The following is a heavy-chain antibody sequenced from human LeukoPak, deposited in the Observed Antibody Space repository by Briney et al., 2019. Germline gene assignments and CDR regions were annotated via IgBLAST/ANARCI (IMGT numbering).Heavy chain of an antibody. V-gene: IGHV1-18*01. CDR3: ARDPPATSSGYYYGVDY. Sequence: GASVKVSCKASGYTFISYDISWVRQAPGQGLEWMGWISAYNGNPNYAQKLQGRVTMTTDKSTSTAYMELSSLRSEDTAVYYCARDPPATSSGYYYGVDYWGQGTLVTVSS. CDR2: ISAYNGNP. D-gene: IGHD3-22*01. J-gene: IGHJ4*02. CDR1: GYTFISYD.